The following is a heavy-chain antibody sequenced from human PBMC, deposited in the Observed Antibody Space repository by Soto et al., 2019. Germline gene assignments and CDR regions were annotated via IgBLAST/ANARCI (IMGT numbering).Heavy chain of an antibody. CDR1: GFTFSDFA. Sequence: GGSLRLSCLASGFTFSDFAMTWVRHVPGRGLEWVASLDGAGGSTYYAESVRGRFSISRDNSRNTLFLQTKRLTVDDTAIYYCAAPRDEYGSGVSWFTYGMDIWGQGTTVTVSS. CDR2: LDGAGGST. CDR3: AAPRDEYGSGVSWFTYGMDI. V-gene: IGHV3-23*01. J-gene: IGHJ6*02. D-gene: IGHD3-10*01.